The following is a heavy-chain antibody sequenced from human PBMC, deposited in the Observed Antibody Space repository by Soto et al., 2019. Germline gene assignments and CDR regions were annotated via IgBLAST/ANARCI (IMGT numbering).Heavy chain of an antibody. V-gene: IGHV3-30-3*01. CDR3: ARDSDYDMDV. Sequence: QVQLVESGGGVVQPGRSLRLSCAASGFTFSNFAMHWVRQAPGQGLEWVAVISYDRSNKYYADSVKGRFTISRDDSENTLYLHIISLRTDDTAVYYCARDSDYDMDVWGQGTTVTVSS. J-gene: IGHJ6*02. CDR2: ISYDRSNK. CDR1: GFTFSNFA.